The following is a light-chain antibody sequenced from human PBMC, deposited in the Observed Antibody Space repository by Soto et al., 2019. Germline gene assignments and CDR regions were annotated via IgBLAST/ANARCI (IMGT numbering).Light chain of an antibody. Sequence: EIVLTHSPGTLSLSPGESSTLSFRSSQSVSSSYLAWYQQKPGQAPRLLIYGASSRATGIPDRFSGSGSGTDFTLTISRLEPEDFAVYHCQQYSSSPLTFGGGTKVDI. V-gene: IGKV3-20*01. CDR2: GAS. CDR1: QSVSSSY. J-gene: IGKJ4*01. CDR3: QQYSSSPLT.